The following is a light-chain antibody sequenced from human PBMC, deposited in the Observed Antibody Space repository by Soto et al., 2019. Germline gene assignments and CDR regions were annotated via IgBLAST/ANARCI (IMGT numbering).Light chain of an antibody. Sequence: QSVLTQPPSVSAAPGQKVTISCSGSSSNIAINYVSWYQHLPGTAPKLLIYDNNERPSGIPDRFSASKSGTSATLGITGLQTGDEADYYCGTWDNSLSAVVFGGGTKVTVL. J-gene: IGLJ3*02. V-gene: IGLV1-51*01. CDR3: GTWDNSLSAVV. CDR1: SSNIAINY. CDR2: DNN.